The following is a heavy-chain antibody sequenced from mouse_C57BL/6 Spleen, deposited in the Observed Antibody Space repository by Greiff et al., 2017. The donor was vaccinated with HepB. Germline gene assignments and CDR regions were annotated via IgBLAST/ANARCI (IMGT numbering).Heavy chain of an antibody. CDR2: IYPGDGDT. V-gene: IGHV1-82*01. J-gene: IGHJ2*01. CDR3: ARGGLDYTLFDY. D-gene: IGHD2-12*01. Sequence: QVQLQQSGPELVKPGASVKISCKASGYAFSSSWMNWVKQRPGKGLEWIGRIYPGDGDTNYNGKFKGKATLTADKSSSTAYMQLSSLTSEDSAVYFCARGGLDYTLFDYWGQGTTLTVSS. CDR1: GYAFSSSW.